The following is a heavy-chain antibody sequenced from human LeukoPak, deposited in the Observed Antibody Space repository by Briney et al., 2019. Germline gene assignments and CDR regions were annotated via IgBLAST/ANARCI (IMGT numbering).Heavy chain of an antibody. J-gene: IGHJ4*02. D-gene: IGHD5-12*01. CDR2: ISAYNGNT. CDR1: GYTFTSYG. CDR3: ARGGYSGYDDYYFDY. Sequence: ASVKVSCKASGYTFTSYGISWVRQPPGQGLEWMGWISAYNGNTNYAQKLQGRVTMTTDTSTSTAYMELRSLRSDDTAVYYCARGGYSGYDDYYFDYWGQGTLVTVSS. V-gene: IGHV1-18*01.